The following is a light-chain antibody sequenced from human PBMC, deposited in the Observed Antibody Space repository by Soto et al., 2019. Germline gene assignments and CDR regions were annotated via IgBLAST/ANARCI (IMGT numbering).Light chain of an antibody. V-gene: IGLV1-40*01. CDR2: GNS. J-gene: IGLJ2*01. CDR1: SSNIGAGYD. CDR3: QSYDSSLTVV. Sequence: QAVVTQPPSVSGAPGQRVTISCTGSSSNIGAGYDVHWYQQLPGTAPKLLIYGNSIRPSGVPDRISGSKSGTSASLAITGLQAEDEADYYCQSYDSSLTVVFGGGTKLTVL.